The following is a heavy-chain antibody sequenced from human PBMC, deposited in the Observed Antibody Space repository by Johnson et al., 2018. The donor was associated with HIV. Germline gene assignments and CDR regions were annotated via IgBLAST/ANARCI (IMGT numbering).Heavy chain of an antibody. V-gene: IGHV3-13*01. D-gene: IGHD6-19*01. CDR2: IGTAGDT. Sequence: VQLVESGGGLVQPGGSLRLSCAASGFSFSDYDMHWVRQLKGKSLEWVSAIGTAGDTFYPGSVKGRFTISRENPNNSLYLQMNSLRAGDTAIYYCARGGSSGWSSFLAFDIWGQGTMVTVSS. J-gene: IGHJ3*02. CDR1: GFSFSDYD. CDR3: ARGGSSGWSSFLAFDI.